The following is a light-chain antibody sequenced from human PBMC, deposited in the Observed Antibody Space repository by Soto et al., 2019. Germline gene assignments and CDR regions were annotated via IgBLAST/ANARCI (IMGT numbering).Light chain of an antibody. Sequence: IVVTLSPGALSLSTREIATPSCMASQSISSTYLAWYQQKPGQAPRLLIHDVYNRATGIPDRFSGSGSGTDFTLTISSLEPEDFAVYYCQQYSSPPSFGQGTRLEI. CDR2: DVY. J-gene: IGKJ5*01. CDR3: QQYSSPPS. CDR1: QSISSTY. V-gene: IGKV3-20*01.